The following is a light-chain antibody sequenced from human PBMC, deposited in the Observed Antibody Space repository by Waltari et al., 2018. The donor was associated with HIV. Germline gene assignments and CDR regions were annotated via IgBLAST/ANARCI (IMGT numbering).Light chain of an antibody. J-gene: IGKJ5*01. CDR1: QSVSSK. V-gene: IGKV3D-15*01. Sequence: EIVMLQSPATLSVSPGERATLSCRASQSVSSKLACYQQKPGQDRGLLSYGASTRSTGIPGRCSCSESGTEVILTISSLQAEDCAVYYWQQYYKWPLNFGQGTRLEIK. CDR2: GAS. CDR3: QQYYKWPLN.